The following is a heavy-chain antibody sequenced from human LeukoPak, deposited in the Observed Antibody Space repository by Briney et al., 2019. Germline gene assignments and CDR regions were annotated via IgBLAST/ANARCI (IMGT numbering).Heavy chain of an antibody. J-gene: IGHJ5*02. CDR2: INSDGSST. Sequence: PGGSLRLSCAASGFTFSSYWMHWVRQAPGKGLVWVSRINSDGSSTSYADSVKGRFTISRDNAKNTLYLQMNSLRAEDTAVYYCASLSMAAGYPNNWFDPWGQGTLVTVSS. CDR3: ASLSMAAGYPNNWFDP. V-gene: IGHV3-74*01. D-gene: IGHD6-6*01. CDR1: GFTFSSYW.